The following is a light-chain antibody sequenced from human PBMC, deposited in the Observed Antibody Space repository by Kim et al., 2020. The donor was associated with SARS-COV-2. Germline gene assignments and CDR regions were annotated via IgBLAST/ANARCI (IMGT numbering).Light chain of an antibody. CDR1: SSDVGSYNY. CDR3: CSYARGSIYV. J-gene: IGLJ1*01. V-gene: IGLV2-11*03. CDR2: DVS. Sequence: GQSVTIFCTGSSSDVGSYNYVSWYRQHPGQAPKRLIYDVSKLTSGVPDRFSGSKSANTASLTISGLQAEDEADYYCCSYARGSIYVFGAGTKVTVL.